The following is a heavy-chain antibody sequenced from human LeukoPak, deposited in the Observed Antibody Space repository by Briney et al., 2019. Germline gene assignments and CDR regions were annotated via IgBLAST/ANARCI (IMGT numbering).Heavy chain of an antibody. J-gene: IGHJ5*02. CDR2: IYYSGST. CDR1: GGSISSYY. CDR3: AREDPNIAAAGTRSWFDP. V-gene: IGHV4-59*01. Sequence: PSETLSLTCTVSGGSISSYYWSWIRQPPGKGLEWIGYIYYSGSTNYNPSLKSRVTVSVDTSKNQFSLKLSSVTAADTAVYYCAREDPNIAAAGTRSWFDPWGQGTLVTVSS. D-gene: IGHD6-13*01.